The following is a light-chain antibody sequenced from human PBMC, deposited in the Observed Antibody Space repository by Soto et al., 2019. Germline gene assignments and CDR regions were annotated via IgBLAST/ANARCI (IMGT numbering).Light chain of an antibody. CDR3: QQYDKWPPVT. Sequence: EIVMTQSPATLSVSPGERATLSCRASQSVSSNLAWYQQKPGQAPRLLMNGTSTRATGIPARFSGSGSGTEFTLTISSLQSEDFAVYYCQQYDKWPPVTFGGGTKVEIK. CDR1: QSVSSN. V-gene: IGKV3-15*01. CDR2: GTS. J-gene: IGKJ4*01.